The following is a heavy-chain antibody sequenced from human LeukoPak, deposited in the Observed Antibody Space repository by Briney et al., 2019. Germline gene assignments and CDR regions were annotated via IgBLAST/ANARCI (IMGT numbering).Heavy chain of an antibody. J-gene: IGHJ6*02. Sequence: ASVKVPCKASGYTFTGYYMHWVRQAPGQGLEWMGWINPNSGGTNYAQKFQGRVTMTRDTSISTAYMELSRLRSDDTAVYYCARVEGLGYYGSGSYLAYGMDVWGQGTTVTVSS. CDR3: ARVEGLGYYGSGSYLAYGMDV. V-gene: IGHV1-2*02. CDR2: INPNSGGT. D-gene: IGHD3-10*01. CDR1: GYTFTGYY.